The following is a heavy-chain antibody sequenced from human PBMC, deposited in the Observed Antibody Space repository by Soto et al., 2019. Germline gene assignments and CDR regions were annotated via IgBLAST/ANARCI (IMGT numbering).Heavy chain of an antibody. CDR1: GFTFSTYS. J-gene: IGHJ4*02. CDR2: ISANGQGI. Sequence: HPGGSLRLSCAASGFTFSTYSLSWVRQAPCKGLEWLSAISANGQGIYYADSVRRRFTISRDNSKNTIFLHMDSLRAEDTAVYYWAKDRNYPRDQFQCWSRRTLVALCS. CDR3: AKDRNYPRDQFQC. V-gene: IGHV3-23*01. D-gene: IGHD1-7*01.